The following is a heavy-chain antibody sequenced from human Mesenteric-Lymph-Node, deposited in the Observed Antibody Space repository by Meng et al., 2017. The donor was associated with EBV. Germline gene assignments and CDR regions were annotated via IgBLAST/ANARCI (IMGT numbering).Heavy chain of an antibody. D-gene: IGHD1-26*01. CDR1: GYTFTGYY. Sequence: VVFVLFWSEMKRPGPDVRVACEASGYTFTGYYLHWLRQPPVPGLEWMGRINPDNADTIYAPSLQGRVTMTRDTSITTAYMELTWLRSDDTAIYYCARDENSGRGEPFDYWGQGTLVTVSS. CDR2: INPDNADT. J-gene: IGHJ4*02. CDR3: ARDENSGRGEPFDY. V-gene: IGHV1-2*06.